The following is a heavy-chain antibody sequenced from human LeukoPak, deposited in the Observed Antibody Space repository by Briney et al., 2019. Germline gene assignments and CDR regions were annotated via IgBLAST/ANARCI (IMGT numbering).Heavy chain of an antibody. Sequence: PGGSLRLSCAASGFKVGTNYMSWVRQAPGKGLEWVSAIYSGGSLYYADSVKGRFTISRDNSKNTLYLQMSSLRAEDTAVYYCARGGSSGYYLAYWGQGTLVTVSS. CDR1: GFKVGTNY. CDR2: IYSGGSL. D-gene: IGHD3-22*01. V-gene: IGHV3-53*01. CDR3: ARGGSSGYYLAY. J-gene: IGHJ4*02.